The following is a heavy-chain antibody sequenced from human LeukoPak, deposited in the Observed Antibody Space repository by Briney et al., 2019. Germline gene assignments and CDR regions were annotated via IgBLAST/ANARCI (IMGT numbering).Heavy chain of an antibody. D-gene: IGHD4-23*01. CDR1: GYTFSTYD. CDR3: ARGDYGGNRNGMDV. J-gene: IGHJ6*02. Sequence: ASVKVSCKASGYTFSTYDINWVRQATGQGLEWMGWMSHNSGNTGYAQKFQGRVTMTRDPSIGTAYMELSRLRSEDTAVYYCARGDYGGNRNGMDVWGQGTTVTVSS. V-gene: IGHV1-8*01. CDR2: MSHNSGNT.